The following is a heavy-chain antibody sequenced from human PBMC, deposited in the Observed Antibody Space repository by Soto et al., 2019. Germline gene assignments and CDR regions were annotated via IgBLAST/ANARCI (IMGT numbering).Heavy chain of an antibody. V-gene: IGHV3-23*01. CDR3: AKDRDGYNSPLYYFDY. Sequence: GGSLRLSCAASGFTFSSYAMSWVRQAPGKGLEWVSAISSSGGSTYYADSVKGRFTISRDNSKNTLYLQMNSLRAEDTAVYYCAKDRDGYNSPLYYFDYWGQGTLVTVSS. CDR2: ISSSGGST. D-gene: IGHD5-12*01. J-gene: IGHJ4*02. CDR1: GFTFSSYA.